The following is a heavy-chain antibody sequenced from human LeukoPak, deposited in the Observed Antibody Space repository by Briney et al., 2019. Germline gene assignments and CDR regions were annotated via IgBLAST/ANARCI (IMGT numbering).Heavy chain of an antibody. J-gene: IGHJ6*02. CDR2: ISYDGSNK. V-gene: IGHV3-30*18. D-gene: IGHD1-14*01. CDR1: GFTFSSYG. CDR3: AKHGGAEVGMDV. Sequence: GGSLRLSCAASGFTFSSYGMHWVRQAPGKGLEWVAVISYDGSNKYYADSVKGRFTISRDNSKNTLYLQMNSLRAEDTAVYYCAKHGGAEVGMDVWGQGTTVTVSS.